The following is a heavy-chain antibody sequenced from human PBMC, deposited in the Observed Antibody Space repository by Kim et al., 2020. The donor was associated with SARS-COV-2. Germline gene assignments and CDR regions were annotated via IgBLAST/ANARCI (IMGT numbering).Heavy chain of an antibody. CDR3: ARDLTMVRGRGAFDI. D-gene: IGHD3-10*01. Sequence: PSLKSRVTISVDTSKHQFSLKLSSVTAADTAVYYCARDLTMVRGRGAFDIWGQGTMVTVSS. V-gene: IGHV4-59*01. J-gene: IGHJ3*02.